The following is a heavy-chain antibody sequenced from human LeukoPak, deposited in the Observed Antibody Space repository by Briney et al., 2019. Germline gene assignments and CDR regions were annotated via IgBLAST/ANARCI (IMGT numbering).Heavy chain of an antibody. V-gene: IGHV3-48*03. J-gene: IGHJ4*02. D-gene: IGHD1-26*01. Sequence: PGGSLRLSRGASGFNFSNYEMNWVRQTPGKGLEWTSYISDSGETTYYADSVKGRFTISRDNAKNSLFLQMGSRRVEDTAIYYCARDSRIVGVTGAGFDSWGQGTLVTVSS. CDR2: ISDSGETT. CDR3: ARDSRIVGVTGAGFDS. CDR1: GFNFSNYE.